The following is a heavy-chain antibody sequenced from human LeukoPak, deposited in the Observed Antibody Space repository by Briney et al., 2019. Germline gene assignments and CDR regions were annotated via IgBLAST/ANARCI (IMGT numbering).Heavy chain of an antibody. CDR3: ARTGYYYGSGSYYSTYYFDY. V-gene: IGHV1-2*02. J-gene: IGHJ4*02. D-gene: IGHD3-10*01. Sequence: ASVKVSCKASGYTFTGYYMHWVRQAPGQGLEWMGWINPNSGGTNYAQKFQGRVTMTRDTSISTAYMELSRLRSEDTAVYYCARTGYYYGSGSYYSTYYFDYWGQGTLVTVSS. CDR2: INPNSGGT. CDR1: GYTFTGYY.